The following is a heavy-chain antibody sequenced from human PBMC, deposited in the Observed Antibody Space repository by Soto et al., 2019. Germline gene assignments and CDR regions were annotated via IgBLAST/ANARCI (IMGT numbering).Heavy chain of an antibody. Sequence: SVKVSCKASRGTFSSYAISWVRQPPGQGLEWMGGIIPIFGTANYAQNFQGRVTITADKSTRTAYMELSSMRSEDTAVYYCARHDTEYSGYGGDFDYWGQGTLVTVSS. D-gene: IGHD5-12*01. J-gene: IGHJ4*02. CDR3: ARHDTEYSGYGGDFDY. CDR1: RGTFSSYA. V-gene: IGHV1-69*06. CDR2: IIPIFGTA.